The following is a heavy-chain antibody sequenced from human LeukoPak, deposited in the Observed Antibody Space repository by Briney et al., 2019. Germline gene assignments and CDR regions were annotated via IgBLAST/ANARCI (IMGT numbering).Heavy chain of an antibody. Sequence: GGSLRLSCAASGFTFSSYWMSWVRQAPGKGLEWVANIKQDGSEKYYVDSVKGRFTISRDNAKNSLYLQMNSLRAEDTAVYYCAKVLDEPLTIFGVVIYYYYYMDVWGKGTTVTVSS. CDR1: GFTFSSYW. D-gene: IGHD3-3*01. J-gene: IGHJ6*03. V-gene: IGHV3-7*01. CDR2: IKQDGSEK. CDR3: AKVLDEPLTIFGVVIYYYYYMDV.